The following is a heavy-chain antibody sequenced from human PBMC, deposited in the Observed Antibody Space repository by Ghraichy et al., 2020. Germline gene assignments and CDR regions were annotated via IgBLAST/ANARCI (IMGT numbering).Heavy chain of an antibody. V-gene: IGHV3-21*01. J-gene: IGHJ6*02. CDR3: ARGRDYYDSSGYYYYYGMDV. D-gene: IGHD3-22*01. Sequence: GSLRLSCAASGFTFSSYSMNWVRQAPGKGLEWVSSISSSSSYIYYADSVKGRFTISRDNAKNSLYLQMNSLRAEDTAVYYCARGRDYYDSSGYYYYYGMDVWGQGTTVTVSS. CDR2: ISSSSSYI. CDR1: GFTFSSYS.